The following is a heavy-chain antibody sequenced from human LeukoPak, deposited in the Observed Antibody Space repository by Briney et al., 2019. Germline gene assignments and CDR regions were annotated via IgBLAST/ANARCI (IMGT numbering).Heavy chain of an antibody. D-gene: IGHD3-9*01. CDR3: ARRLAQYDCFDP. V-gene: IGHV6-1*01. CDR1: GDSVSSNSVT. J-gene: IGHJ5*02. Sequence: SQTLSLTCALSGDSVSSNSVTWNWIRQSPSRGLEWLGRTYYRSTWYNDYAVSVRGRITVNPDTSKNQFSLHLDSVTPEDTAVYYCARRLAQYDCFDPWGQGILVTVSS. CDR2: TYYRSTWYN.